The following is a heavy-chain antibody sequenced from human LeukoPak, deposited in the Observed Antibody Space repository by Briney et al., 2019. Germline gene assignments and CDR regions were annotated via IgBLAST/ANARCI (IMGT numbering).Heavy chain of an antibody. Sequence: PGGSLRLSCAAPGFSFSSNWMGWVRQAPGKGLEWVAVIWYDGSNKYYADSVKGRFTISRDNSKNTLYLQMNSLRAEDTAVYYCARESYFDYWGQGTLVTVSS. J-gene: IGHJ4*02. CDR3: ARESYFDY. V-gene: IGHV3-33*08. CDR1: GFSFSSNW. CDR2: IWYDGSNK.